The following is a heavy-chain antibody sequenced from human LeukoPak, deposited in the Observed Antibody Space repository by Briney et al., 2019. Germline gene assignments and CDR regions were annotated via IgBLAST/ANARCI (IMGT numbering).Heavy chain of an antibody. CDR3: ARDSQRYYYDSSGYYWNWFDP. Sequence: GGSLRLSCAASGFTFSNYAMHWVRQAPGKGLEWVALVSYDASSKYHADSVKGRFTISRDNSKNTLSLQMNSLRPEDTAVYYCARDSQRYYYDSSGYYWNWFDPWGQGTLVTVSS. D-gene: IGHD3-22*01. V-gene: IGHV3-30*04. CDR1: GFTFSNYA. J-gene: IGHJ5*02. CDR2: VSYDASSK.